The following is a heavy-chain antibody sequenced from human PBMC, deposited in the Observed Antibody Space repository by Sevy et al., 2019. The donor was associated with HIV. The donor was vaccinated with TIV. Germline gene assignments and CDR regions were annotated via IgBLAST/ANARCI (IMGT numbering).Heavy chain of an antibody. CDR3: ARSVEYYFDN. Sequence: GGSLRLSCAASGFAFSIYSMNWVRQTPGKGLEWAAYMTSDLRTIYYADSVKGRVTISRDNAKNSLFLQMNSLRAEDTAVYYCARSVEYYFDNWGQGTLVTVSS. V-gene: IGHV3-48*01. D-gene: IGHD6-19*01. CDR2: MTSDLRTI. CDR1: GFAFSIYS. J-gene: IGHJ4*02.